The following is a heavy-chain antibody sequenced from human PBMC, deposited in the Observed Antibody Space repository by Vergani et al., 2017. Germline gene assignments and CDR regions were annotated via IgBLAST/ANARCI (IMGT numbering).Heavy chain of an antibody. D-gene: IGHD1-1*01. CDR1: GGSISSYY. J-gene: IGHJ4*02. V-gene: IGHV4-59*01. CDR2: IYYSGST. CDR3: ARARRNWSPAFDY. Sequence: QVQLQESGPGLVKPSETLSLTCTVSGGSISSYYWSWIRQPPGKGLEWIGYIYYSGSTNYNPSLKSRVTISVDTSKNQFSLKLSSVTAADTAVYYGARARRNWSPAFDYWGQGTLVTVSS.